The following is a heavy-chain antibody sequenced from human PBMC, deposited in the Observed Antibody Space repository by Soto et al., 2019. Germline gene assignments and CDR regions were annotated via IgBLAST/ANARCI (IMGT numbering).Heavy chain of an antibody. CDR3: APKVGVNNHLYYGMDV. CDR1: GFSFNTSG. Sequence: QVQLVESGGGVVQPGRALRLSCAASGFSFNTSGMHWVRQAPGKGLEWVAVIAFDGSQEFYGDSVRGRFTISTDNSKNTLFLQMKCLTPHQTAVYYCAPKVGVNNHLYYGMDVWGQGTTVCVSS. D-gene: IGHD1-1*01. V-gene: IGHV3-30*03. J-gene: IGHJ6*02. CDR2: IAFDGSQE.